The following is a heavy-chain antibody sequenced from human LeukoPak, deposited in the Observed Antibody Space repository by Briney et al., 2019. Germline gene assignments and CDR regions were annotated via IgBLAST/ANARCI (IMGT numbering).Heavy chain of an antibody. CDR2: IYSGGST. D-gene: IGHD3-10*01. CDR1: GFTVSSNY. V-gene: IGHV3-66*01. CDR3: ARAPYGSGSYYNV. Sequence: GGSLRLSCAASGFTVSSNYMSWVRQAPGKGLEWVSVIYSGGSTYYADSVKGRFTISRDNSKNTLYLQMNSLRAEDPAVYYCARAPYGSGSYYNVGGQGTLVTVSS. J-gene: IGHJ4*02.